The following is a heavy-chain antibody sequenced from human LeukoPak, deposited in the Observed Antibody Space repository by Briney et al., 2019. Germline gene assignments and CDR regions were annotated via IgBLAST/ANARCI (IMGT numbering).Heavy chain of an antibody. CDR2: LSSSGSAF. Sequence: SGGSLTLSCEDSGFTFRSYEMNWVRQAPGKGLEWIAYLSSSGSAFSYADSVKGRFIIARDNAKNSVYLEMNSLRADDTAVYYCARDSLDAGPDYWGQGTLVTVSS. CDR1: GFTFRSYE. V-gene: IGHV3-48*03. J-gene: IGHJ4*02. D-gene: IGHD3-9*01. CDR3: ARDSLDAGPDY.